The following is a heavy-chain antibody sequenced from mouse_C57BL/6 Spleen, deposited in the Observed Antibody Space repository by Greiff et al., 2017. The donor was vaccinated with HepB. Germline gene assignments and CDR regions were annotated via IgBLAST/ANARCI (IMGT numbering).Heavy chain of an antibody. CDR3: TGGAYYYGSSSWYFDV. J-gene: IGHJ1*03. V-gene: IGHV6-3*01. D-gene: IGHD1-1*01. CDR2: IRLKSDNYAT. CDR1: GFTFSNYW. Sequence: EVMLVESGGGLVQPGGSMKLSCVASGFTFSNYWMNWVRQSPEKGLEWVAQIRLKSDNYATHYAESVKGRFTISRDDSKSSVYLQMNNLRAEDTGIYYCTGGAYYYGSSSWYFDVWGTGTTVTVSS.